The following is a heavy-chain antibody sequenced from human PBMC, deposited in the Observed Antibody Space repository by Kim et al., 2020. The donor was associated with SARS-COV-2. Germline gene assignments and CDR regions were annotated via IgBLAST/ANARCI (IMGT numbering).Heavy chain of an antibody. CDR3: ACYYYDNSGQNYDY. CDR1: GGSFSGYY. CDR2: INHSGST. J-gene: IGHJ4*02. V-gene: IGHV4-34*01. D-gene: IGHD3-22*01. Sequence: SETLSLTCAVYGGSFSGYYWSWIRQPPGKGLEWIGEINHSGSTNYNPSLKSRVTISVDTSKNQFSLKLSSVTAADTAVYYCACYYYDNSGQNYDYWGQGTLVTVSS.